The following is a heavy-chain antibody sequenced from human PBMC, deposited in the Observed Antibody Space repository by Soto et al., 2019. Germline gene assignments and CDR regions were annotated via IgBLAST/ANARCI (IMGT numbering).Heavy chain of an antibody. V-gene: IGHV3-21*01. CDR2: ISSSSSYI. CDR3: ARDRSRQWLPLDY. Sequence: PGGSLRLSCAASGFTFSSYSMNWVRQAPGKGLEWVSSISSSSSYIYYADSVKGRFTISRDNAKNSLYLQMNSLRAEDTAVYYCARDRSRQWLPLDYWGQGTLVTVSS. CDR1: GFTFSSYS. J-gene: IGHJ4*02. D-gene: IGHD6-19*01.